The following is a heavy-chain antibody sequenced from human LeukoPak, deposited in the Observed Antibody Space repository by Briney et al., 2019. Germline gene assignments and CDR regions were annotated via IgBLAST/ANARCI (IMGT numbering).Heavy chain of an antibody. J-gene: IGHJ4*02. Sequence: GGSLRLSCVASGFTFSRFAMSWVRQAPGKGLEWDSGISGTGSSTYYADSVKGRLTISRDNSENTLYLQMHSLRADDTAVYYCAKKIKAAHYSSGCFDYWGQGALVTVSS. D-gene: IGHD6-19*01. V-gene: IGHV3-23*01. CDR3: AKKIKAAHYSSGCFDY. CDR2: ISGTGSST. CDR1: GFTFSRFA.